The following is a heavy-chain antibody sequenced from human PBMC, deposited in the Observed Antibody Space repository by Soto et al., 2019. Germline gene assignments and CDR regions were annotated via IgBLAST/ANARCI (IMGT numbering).Heavy chain of an antibody. CDR3: ARDPWDDGGVTLDY. CDR1: GFTFSSYA. V-gene: IGHV3-23*01. CDR2: ISGSGGST. D-gene: IGHD1-1*01. Sequence: GGSPRLSCAASGFTFSSYAMSWVRQAPGKGLEWVSAISGSGGSTYYADSVKGRFTISRDNSKNTLYLQMNSLRAEDTAVYYCARDPWDDGGVTLDYWGQGTLVTVSS. J-gene: IGHJ4*02.